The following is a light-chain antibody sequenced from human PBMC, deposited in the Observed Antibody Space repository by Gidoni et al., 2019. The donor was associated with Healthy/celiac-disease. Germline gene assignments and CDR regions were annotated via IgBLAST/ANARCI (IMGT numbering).Light chain of an antibody. J-gene: IGKJ2*01. CDR2: GAP. CDR3: QQYNNWPPYT. Sequence: LVTTQSLATLSVSPGERATLSCRASQSVTRNLAWYQQKPGQAPRHLIYGAPTRATGIPARFSGSGSGTELTLTISSLQSEDFAVYYCQQYNNWPPYTFGQGTKLEIK. CDR1: QSVTRN. V-gene: IGKV3-15*01.